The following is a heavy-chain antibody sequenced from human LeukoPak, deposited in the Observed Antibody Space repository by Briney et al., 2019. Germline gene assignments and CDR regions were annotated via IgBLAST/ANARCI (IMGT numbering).Heavy chain of an antibody. V-gene: IGHV4-39*01. CDR1: GGSINISTYF. J-gene: IGHJ4*02. CDR3: ARLTRRGSGSGSYYSY. D-gene: IGHD3-10*01. Sequence: PSETLSLTCTVSGGSINISTYFWGWIRQPPGKGLEWIASVFYNGTTYYDPSLKSRVTISVDTSKNQFSLKLSSVTAADTAVYFCARLTRRGSGSGSYYSYWGQGTLVTVSS. CDR2: VFYNGTT.